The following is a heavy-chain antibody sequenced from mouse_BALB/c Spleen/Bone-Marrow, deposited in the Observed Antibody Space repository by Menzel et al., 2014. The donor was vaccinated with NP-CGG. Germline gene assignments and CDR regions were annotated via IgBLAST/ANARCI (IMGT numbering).Heavy chain of an antibody. Sequence: QLQQSGPELEKPGASVKISCKASGNSFTANNMNWVKQSNGKSLEWIGNIDLYYGGTSYNQEFKGKATLTVDKSSSTAYMQLKSLTSEDSAVYYCARSRYDGTYWYFDVWGAGTTVTVSS. CDR1: GNSFTANN. CDR2: IDLYYGGT. D-gene: IGHD2-14*01. CDR3: ARSRYDGTYWYFDV. J-gene: IGHJ1*01. V-gene: IGHV1-39*01.